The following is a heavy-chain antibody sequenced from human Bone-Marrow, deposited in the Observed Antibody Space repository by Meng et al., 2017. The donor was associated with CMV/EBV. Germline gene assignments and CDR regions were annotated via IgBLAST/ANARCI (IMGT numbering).Heavy chain of an antibody. Sequence: GESLKISCAASGFTFDDYAMHWVRQAPGKGLEWVSYIDESGGQRTYADSVRGRFTISRDTSTNYVFLQMIRRRPDDTATYYCARGGWGGSGRPFASWGQGTPVTVSS. CDR1: GFTFDDYA. CDR2: IDESGGQR. D-gene: IGHD3-10*01. CDR3: ARGGWGGSGRPFAS. J-gene: IGHJ4*02. V-gene: IGHV3-20*04.